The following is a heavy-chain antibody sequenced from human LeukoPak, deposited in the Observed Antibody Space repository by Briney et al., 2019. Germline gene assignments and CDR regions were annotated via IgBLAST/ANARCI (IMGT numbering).Heavy chain of an antibody. D-gene: IGHD2-2*01. CDR2: IYSGGST. J-gene: IGHJ4*02. V-gene: IGHV3-66*01. CDR1: GFIFSTYS. CDR3: ARNVVVGDTDYFDY. Sequence: GGSLRLSCAASGFIFSTYSMIWVRQAPGKGLEWVSVIYSGGSTYYADSVKGRFTMSRDNSKNTLSLQMDSLRGEDTAVYYCARNVVVGDTDYFDYWGQGTLVTVSS.